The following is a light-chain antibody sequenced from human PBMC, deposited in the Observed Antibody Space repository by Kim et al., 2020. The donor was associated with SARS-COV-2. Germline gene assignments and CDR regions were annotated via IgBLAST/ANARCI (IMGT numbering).Light chain of an antibody. Sequence: DIVLTQSPATLSLSPGERASLSCRASQSISSYLAWYQQKPGQAPRLLIFDASNRATGIPARFSGSGSGTDFTLTISSLEPEDFAVYYCQPRSNWPPVYTFGQGTKL. J-gene: IGKJ2*01. CDR2: DAS. CDR3: QPRSNWPPVYT. CDR1: QSISSY. V-gene: IGKV3-11*01.